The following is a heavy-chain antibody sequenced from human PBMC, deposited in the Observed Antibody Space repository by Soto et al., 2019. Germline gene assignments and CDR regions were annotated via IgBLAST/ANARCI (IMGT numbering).Heavy chain of an antibody. J-gene: IGHJ6*02. CDR1: GGSISSSSYY. CDR2: IYYSGST. Sequence: SETLSLTCTVSGGSISSSSYYWGWIRQPPGKGLEWIGSIYYSGSTYYNPSLKSRVTISVDTSKNQFSLKLSSVTAADTAVYYCARLGLRIVGASSYGMDVWGQGTTVT. V-gene: IGHV4-39*01. D-gene: IGHD1-26*01. CDR3: ARLGLRIVGASSYGMDV.